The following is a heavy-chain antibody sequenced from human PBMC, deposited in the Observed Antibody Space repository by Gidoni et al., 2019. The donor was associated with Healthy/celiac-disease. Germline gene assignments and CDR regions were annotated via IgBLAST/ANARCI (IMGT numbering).Heavy chain of an antibody. V-gene: IGHV3-30-3*01. CDR3: AREVTMVRGIDY. Sequence: QVQLVESGGGVVQPGRSLRLSCAASGFTFSSYAMHWVRQAPGKGLEWVAVISYDGSNKYYADSVKGRFTISRDNSKNTLYLQMNSLRAEDTAVYYCAREVTMVRGIDYWGQGTLVTVSS. D-gene: IGHD3-10*01. CDR2: ISYDGSNK. J-gene: IGHJ4*02. CDR1: GFTFSSYA.